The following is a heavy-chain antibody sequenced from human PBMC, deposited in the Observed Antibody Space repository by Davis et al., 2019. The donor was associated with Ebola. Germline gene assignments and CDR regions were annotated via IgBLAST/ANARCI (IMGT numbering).Heavy chain of an antibody. J-gene: IGHJ6*02. CDR3: ARASATSGNYYYYGMDV. Sequence: ASVKVSCKASGYTFTSYGISWVRQAPGQGLEWMGWISAYNGNTNYAQKLQGRVTMTTDTSTSTAYMELSSLRSEDTAVYYCARASATSGNYYYYGMDVWGQGTTVTVSS. D-gene: IGHD1-14*01. CDR1: GYTFTSYG. CDR2: ISAYNGNT. V-gene: IGHV1-18*01.